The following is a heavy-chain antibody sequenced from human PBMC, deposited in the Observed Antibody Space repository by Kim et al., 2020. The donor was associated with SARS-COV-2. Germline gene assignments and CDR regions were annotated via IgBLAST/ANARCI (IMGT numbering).Heavy chain of an antibody. J-gene: IGHJ6*02. Sequence: GGSLRLSCAASGFTFSDYYMSWIRQAPGKGLEWVSYISSSGSTIYYADSVKGRFTISRDNAKNSLYLQMNSLRAEDTAVYYCARVPVEMATIRVYYYYGMDVWGQGTTVTVSS. CDR3: ARVPVEMATIRVYYYYGMDV. V-gene: IGHV3-11*01. CDR1: GFTFSDYY. CDR2: ISSSGSTI. D-gene: IGHD5-12*01.